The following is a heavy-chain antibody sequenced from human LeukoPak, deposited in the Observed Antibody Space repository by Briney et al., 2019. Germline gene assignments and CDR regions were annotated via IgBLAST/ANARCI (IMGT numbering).Heavy chain of an antibody. D-gene: IGHD3/OR15-3a*01. CDR1: GFSITDYF. CDR3: ARAVDQDFDY. CDR2: INPSDGFT. Sequence: ASVKVSCKTSGFSITDYFMHWVRQAPGQGLEWTGMINPSDGFTRQALKFEGRVTITSDTSTSTVYMEMSSLTSEDTAVYYCARAVDQDFDYWGQGTLVTVSS. V-gene: IGHV1-46*01. J-gene: IGHJ4*02.